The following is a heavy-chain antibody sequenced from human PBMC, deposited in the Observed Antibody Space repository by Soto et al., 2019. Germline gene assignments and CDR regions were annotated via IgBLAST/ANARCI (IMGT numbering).Heavy chain of an antibody. D-gene: IGHD6-6*01. V-gene: IGHV3-74*01. Sequence: DVQLVESGGGLVQPGGSLRLSCAASGFTFSNYWMHWVRQVSGKGLEWVSRINADGISTSYVESVQGRFTISRDNSKNTLYLHVNSLRAEDTAVYYCVKVLARGVGVPRSYFESWGQGALVTVSS. CDR1: GFTFSNYW. CDR3: VKVLARGVGVPRSYFES. CDR2: INADGIST. J-gene: IGHJ4*02.